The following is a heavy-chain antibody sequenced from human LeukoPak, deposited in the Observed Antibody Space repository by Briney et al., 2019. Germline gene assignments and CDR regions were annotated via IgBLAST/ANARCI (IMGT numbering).Heavy chain of an antibody. CDR3: AKFLPTHIVVANYYFDY. Sequence: GGSLRLSCAASGFTFSSYAMSWVHQAPGKGLEWVSAISGSGGSTYYADSVKGRFTISRDNSKNTLYLQMNSLRAEDTAVYYCAKFLPTHIVVANYYFDYWGQGTLVTVSS. V-gene: IGHV3-23*01. CDR1: GFTFSSYA. D-gene: IGHD2-21*01. CDR2: ISGSGGST. J-gene: IGHJ4*02.